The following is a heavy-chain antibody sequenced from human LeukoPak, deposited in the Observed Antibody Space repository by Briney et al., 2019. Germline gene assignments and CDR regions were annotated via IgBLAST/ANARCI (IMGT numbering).Heavy chain of an antibody. J-gene: IGHJ5*02. CDR2: IKEDGHEK. D-gene: IGHD3-16*01. CDR3: ARDWPSCEWCRFGDWFDP. Sequence: GGSLRLSCAASGFTFNKFSMTWIRQAPGKGLEWVATIKEDGHEKYYVDSVRGRFTISRDNGKNLVSLQMTSLRVEDTAVYHCARDWPSCEWCRFGDWFDPWGQGTLVTVSS. V-gene: IGHV3-7*01. CDR1: GFTFNKFS.